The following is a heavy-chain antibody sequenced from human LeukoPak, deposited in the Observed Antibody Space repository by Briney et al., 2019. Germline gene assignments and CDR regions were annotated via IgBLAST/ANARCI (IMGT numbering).Heavy chain of an antibody. V-gene: IGHV2-5*02. CDR1: GFSLSTSGVG. CDR2: IHWDDDK. Sequence: SGPTLVNPTQTLTLTRTFSGFSLSTSGVGVGWIRQPPGKALEWLALIHWDDDKRYSPSLKSRLTITKDTSKNQVVLIMTNMDSVDTATYYCAHKDFWSAANWFDPWGQGTLVTVSS. J-gene: IGHJ5*02. CDR3: AHKDFWSAANWFDP. D-gene: IGHD3-3*01.